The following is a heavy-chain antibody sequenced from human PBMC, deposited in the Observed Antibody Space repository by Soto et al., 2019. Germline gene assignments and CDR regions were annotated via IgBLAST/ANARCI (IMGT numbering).Heavy chain of an antibody. J-gene: IGHJ2*01. D-gene: IGHD5-18*01. CDR3: ARGYSYGSYWFFDL. V-gene: IGHV1-18*01. CDR2: INPDNGNT. Sequence: ASVKVSCKASGYTFTRYTMNWVRQAPGQRLEWMGWINPDNGNTNYAERLQGRVTMTTDTSTSTAYMELWSLRSDDTAVYYCARGYSYGSYWFFDLWGRGTLVTVSS. CDR1: GYTFTRYT.